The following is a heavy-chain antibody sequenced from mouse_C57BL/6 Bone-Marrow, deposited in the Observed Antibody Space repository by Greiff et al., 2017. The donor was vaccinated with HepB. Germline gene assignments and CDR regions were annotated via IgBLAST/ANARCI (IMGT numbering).Heavy chain of an antibody. J-gene: IGHJ2*01. CDR2: ISDGGSYT. V-gene: IGHV5-4*01. CDR1: GFTFSSYA. CDR3: ARDPEFLELDYFDY. Sequence: EVKVVESGGGLVKPGGSLKLSCAASGFTFSSYAMSWVRQTPEKRLEWVATISDGGSYTYYPDNVKGRFTISRDNAKNNLYLQMSHLKSEDTAMYYCARDPEFLELDYFDYWGQGTTLTVSS.